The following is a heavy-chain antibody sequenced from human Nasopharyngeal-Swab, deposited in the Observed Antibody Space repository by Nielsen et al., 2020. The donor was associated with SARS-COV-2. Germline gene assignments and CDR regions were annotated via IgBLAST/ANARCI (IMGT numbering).Heavy chain of an antibody. CDR2: IIPIFGTA. CDR3: ARIIVATNYYYYGMDV. Sequence: VRQAPGQGLEWMGGIIPIFGTANYAQKFQGRVTITADESTSTAYMELSSLRSEDTAVYYCARIIVATNYYYYGMDVWGQGTTVTVSS. D-gene: IGHD5-12*01. J-gene: IGHJ6*02. V-gene: IGHV1-69*01.